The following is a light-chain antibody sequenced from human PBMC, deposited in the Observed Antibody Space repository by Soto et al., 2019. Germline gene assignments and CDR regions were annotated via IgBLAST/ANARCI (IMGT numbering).Light chain of an antibody. J-gene: IGKJ3*01. Sequence: EMVLTQSPGTLALSPGERATLSCRASQSVSSKYLAWYQQKPGRAPRVLIYGTSISASGVPERFSGGGSGTDFTLTITILEAEYVAVYYCQQYGSSLFTCGPGTKEDFK. V-gene: IGKV3-20*01. CDR1: QSVSSKY. CDR2: GTS. CDR3: QQYGSSLFT.